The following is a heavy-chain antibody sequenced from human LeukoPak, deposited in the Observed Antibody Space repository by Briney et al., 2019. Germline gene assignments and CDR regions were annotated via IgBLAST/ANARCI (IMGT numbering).Heavy chain of an antibody. D-gene: IGHD3-3*01. CDR1: GGSMSGHY. CDR2: VSDSGDT. V-gene: IGHV4-59*08. J-gene: IGHJ2*01. Sequence: SETLSLTCIVSGGSMSGHYWNWIRQSPGKALEWIGYVSDSGDTNYNPALKSRVSISVDTAKNQFSLRLMSLTATDTALYFCARKNFYPNWFFDVWGRGTLVTVSS. CDR3: ARKNFYPNWFFDV.